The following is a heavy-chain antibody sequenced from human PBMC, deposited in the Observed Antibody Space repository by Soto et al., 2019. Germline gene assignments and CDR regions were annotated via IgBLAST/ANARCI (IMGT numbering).Heavy chain of an antibody. CDR3: GKDPNVDYFGAFDF. V-gene: IGHV3-23*01. Sequence: EVQMLESGGGLVQPGGSLRLSCAASGFTFSSYALTWVRQAPGKGLEWVSSITGSGDYTRYTDSVKGRFTITRDNAKNPLFLQMKSLRADDTAIYYCGKDPNVDYFGAFDFWGQGTMVTVSS. J-gene: IGHJ3*01. CDR1: GFTFSSYA. CDR2: ITGSGDYT. D-gene: IGHD4-17*01.